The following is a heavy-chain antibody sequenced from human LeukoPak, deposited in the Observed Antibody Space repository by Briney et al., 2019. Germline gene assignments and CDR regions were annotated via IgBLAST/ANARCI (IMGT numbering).Heavy chain of an antibody. J-gene: IGHJ4*02. D-gene: IGHD1-1*01. CDR2: ISSNGGGT. Sequence: PGGSLRLSCAASGFRITNAWMNWVRQAPGKGLESVSAISSNGGGTYYADSVKGRFTISRDNSKNTLYLQMSSLRAEDTAVYYCVKDTTDYYFDYWGQGTLVTVSS. V-gene: IGHV3-64D*06. CDR1: GFRITNAW. CDR3: VKDTTDYYFDY.